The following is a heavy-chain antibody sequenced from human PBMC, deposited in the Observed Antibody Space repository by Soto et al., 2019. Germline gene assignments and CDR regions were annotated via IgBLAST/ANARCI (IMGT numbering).Heavy chain of an antibody. V-gene: IGHV3-21*01. CDR2: ISSSSSYI. Sequence: EVQLVESGGGLVKPGGSLRLSCAASGFTFSSYSMNWVRQAPGKGLEWVSSISSSSSYIYYADSVKGRFTISRDNAKNSRYLQMNSLRAEDTAVYYCARSRGHKNDAFDIWGQGTMVTVSS. J-gene: IGHJ3*02. D-gene: IGHD5-12*01. CDR3: ARSRGHKNDAFDI. CDR1: GFTFSSYS.